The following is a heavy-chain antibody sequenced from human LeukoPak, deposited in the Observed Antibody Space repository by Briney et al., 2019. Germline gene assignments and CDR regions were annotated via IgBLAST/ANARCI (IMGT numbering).Heavy chain of an antibody. CDR1: GYSFTSYW. CDR3: ARRPTTVTPFDFDWYFDP. Sequence: GESLKISCKGSGYSFTSYWIGWVRQMPGKGLEWMGIIYPGDSDTRYSPSFQGQVTISADKSISTAYLQWSSLKASDTAVYYCARRPTTVTPFDFDWYFDPWGRGTLVTVSS. V-gene: IGHV5-51*01. J-gene: IGHJ2*01. CDR2: IYPGDSDT. D-gene: IGHD4-17*01.